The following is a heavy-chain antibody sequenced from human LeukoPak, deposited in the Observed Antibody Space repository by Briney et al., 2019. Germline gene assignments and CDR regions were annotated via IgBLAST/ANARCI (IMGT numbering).Heavy chain of an antibody. CDR2: INPSGGST. V-gene: IGHV1-46*01. D-gene: IGHD3-22*01. CDR3: ARDRGSKDYDSSGLDY. J-gene: IGHJ4*02. Sequence: ASVKVSCKASGYTFTSYYMHWVRQAPGQVLEWMGIINPSGGSTSYAQKFQGRVTMTRDMSTSTVYMELSSLRSEDTAVYYCARDRGSKDYDSSGLDYWGQGTLVTVSS. CDR1: GYTFTSYY.